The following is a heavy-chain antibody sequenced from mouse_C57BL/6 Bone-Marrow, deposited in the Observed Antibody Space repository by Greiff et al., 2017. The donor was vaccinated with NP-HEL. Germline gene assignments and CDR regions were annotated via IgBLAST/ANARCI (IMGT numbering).Heavy chain of an antibody. V-gene: IGHV1-47*01. CDR3: ARGYDYDGAWFAY. Sequence: VKLQESGAELVKPGASVKMSCKASGYTFTTYPIEWMKQNHGKSLEWIGNFHPYNDDTKYNEKFKGKATLTVEKSSSPVYLELSRLTSDDSAVYYCARGYDYDGAWFAYWGQGTLVTVSA. CDR1: GYTFTTYP. D-gene: IGHD2-4*01. CDR2: FHPYNDDT. J-gene: IGHJ3*01.